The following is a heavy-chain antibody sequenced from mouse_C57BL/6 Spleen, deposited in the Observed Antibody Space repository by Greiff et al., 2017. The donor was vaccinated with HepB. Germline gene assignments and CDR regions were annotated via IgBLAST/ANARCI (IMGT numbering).Heavy chain of an antibody. CDR1: GFSLTSYG. V-gene: IGHV2-5*01. CDR3: AKGYYGSWYFDV. CDR2: IWRGGST. D-gene: IGHD1-1*01. Sequence: QVQLQQSGPGLVQPSQSLSITCTVSGFSLTSYGVHWVRQSPGKGLEWLGVIWRGGSTDYNAAFMSRLSITKDNSKSQVFFRMNSLQADDTAICYCAKGYYGSWYFDVWGTGTTVTVSS. J-gene: IGHJ1*03.